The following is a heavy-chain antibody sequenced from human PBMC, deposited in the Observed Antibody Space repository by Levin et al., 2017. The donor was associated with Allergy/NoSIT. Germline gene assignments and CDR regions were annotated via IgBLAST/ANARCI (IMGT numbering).Heavy chain of an antibody. CDR1: GGSINSPDYY. J-gene: IGHJ4*02. V-gene: IGHV4-30-4*01. Sequence: MPSETLSLTCTVSGGSINSPDYYWSWIRQPPGKGLEWIGHTYNTGSTYYTPSLKSRVTISVDTSRNDFSLTLRSVTAADTAVYYCARELYTSETTGGADYWGQGTLVTVSA. CDR2: TYNTGST. D-gene: IGHD2-15*01. CDR3: ARELYTSETTGGADY.